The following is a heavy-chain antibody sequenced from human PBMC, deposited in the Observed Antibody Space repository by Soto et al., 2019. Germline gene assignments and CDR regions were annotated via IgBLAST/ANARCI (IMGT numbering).Heavy chain of an antibody. CDR3: AKDIVVIPAAGDAFDI. Sequence: EVQLLESGGGLVQPGGSLRLSCAASGFTFNSYAMSWVRQAPREGLVWVSAISGNSGSTYYADSVKGRFTISRDNSKNPLYLQMNSLRAEDTAVYYCAKDIVVIPAAGDAFDIWGQGTMVTVSS. CDR2: ISGNSGST. V-gene: IGHV3-23*01. CDR1: GFTFNSYA. J-gene: IGHJ3*02. D-gene: IGHD2-2*01.